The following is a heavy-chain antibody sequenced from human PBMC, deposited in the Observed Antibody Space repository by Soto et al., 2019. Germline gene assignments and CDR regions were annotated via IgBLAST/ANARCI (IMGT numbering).Heavy chain of an antibody. CDR3: TRDPGSSWPLNWFDP. D-gene: IGHD6-13*01. CDR2: INAGNGNT. V-gene: IGHV1-3*01. CDR1: GYTFTSYA. Sequence: ASVKVSCKASGYTFTSYAMHWVRQAPGQRLEWMGWINAGNGNTKYSQKFQGRVTITRDTSASTAYMELSSLRSEDTAVYYCTRDPGSSWPLNWFDPWGQGTLVTVSS. J-gene: IGHJ5*02.